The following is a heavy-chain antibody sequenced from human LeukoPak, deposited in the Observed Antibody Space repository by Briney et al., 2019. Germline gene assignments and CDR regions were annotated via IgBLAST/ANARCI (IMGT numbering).Heavy chain of an antibody. Sequence: PGGSLRLSCAASGFTFDEFAMHWVRQTPGKRLEWVGLIKFDGSETFYADSMKGRFAISRDNFKDSLYLQIHSLRIDDTALYYCAKGTVTELRAWGRGTLATVSS. CDR2: IKFDGSET. D-gene: IGHD3-10*01. CDR1: GFTFDEFA. J-gene: IGHJ5*02. CDR3: AKGTVTELRA. V-gene: IGHV3-43*01.